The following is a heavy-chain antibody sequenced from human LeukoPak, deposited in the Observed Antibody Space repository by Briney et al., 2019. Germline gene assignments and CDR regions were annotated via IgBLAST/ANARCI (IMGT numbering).Heavy chain of an antibody. D-gene: IGHD3-3*01. CDR2: ISVSGGVT. CDR3: AKGFDFWRGLYYFDH. J-gene: IGHJ4*02. Sequence: SGRSLRLSCAASGTTFTDHGLSWVRQAPGKGLEWVSCISVSGGVTLYADSVKGRLVISRDNSRSRVYLEMNRLRAEDTAVYYCAKGFDFWRGLYYFDHWGQGTLVTVSS. CDR1: GTTFTDHG. V-gene: IGHV3-23*01.